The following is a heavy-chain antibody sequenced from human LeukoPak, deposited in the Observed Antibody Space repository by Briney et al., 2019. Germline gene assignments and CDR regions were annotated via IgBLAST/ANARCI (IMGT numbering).Heavy chain of an antibody. CDR3: ARGNTDYYDSSGYAPFDY. J-gene: IGHJ4*02. D-gene: IGHD3-22*01. CDR1: GYTFTSYD. Sequence: EASVKVSCKASGYTFTSYDINWVRQATGQGLEWMGWMNPNSGNTGYAQKFQGRVTMTRNTSISTAYMELSSLRSEDTAVYYCARGNTDYYDSSGYAPFDYWGQGTLVTVSS. V-gene: IGHV1-8*01. CDR2: MNPNSGNT.